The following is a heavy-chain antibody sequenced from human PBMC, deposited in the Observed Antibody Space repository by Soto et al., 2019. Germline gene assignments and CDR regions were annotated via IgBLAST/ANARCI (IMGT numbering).Heavy chain of an antibody. Sequence: QVQLVQSGAEVKKPGSSVKVSCKASGGTFSSYDINWVRQAPGQGLEWMGGIIPIFATADYAQKFQGSVTITADESTSTAYMELSSMRSEDTAVYYCEQCLLGVNYYFGMGVWGQGTKVTGSS. CDR1: GGTFSSYD. CDR3: EQCLLGVNYYFGMGV. CDR2: IIPIFATA. D-gene: IGHD6-19*01. V-gene: IGHV1-69*12. J-gene: IGHJ6*02.